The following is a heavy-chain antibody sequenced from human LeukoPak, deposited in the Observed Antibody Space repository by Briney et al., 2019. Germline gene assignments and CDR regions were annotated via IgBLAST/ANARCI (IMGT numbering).Heavy chain of an antibody. Sequence: GGSLRLSCAASGFTFSSYSMNWVRQAPGKGLEWVSYISSSSSTIYYADSVKGRFTISRDNAKNSLYLQMNSLRAEDTAVYYCARGWGRSSSYWGQGTLVTVSS. V-gene: IGHV3-48*04. J-gene: IGHJ4*02. CDR1: GFTFSSYS. CDR3: ARGWGRSSSY. CDR2: ISSSSSTI. D-gene: IGHD6-6*01.